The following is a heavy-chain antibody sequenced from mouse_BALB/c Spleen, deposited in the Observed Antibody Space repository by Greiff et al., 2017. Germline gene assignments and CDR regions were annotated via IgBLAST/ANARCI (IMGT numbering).Heavy chain of an antibody. CDR3: ARPYRDYYAMDY. Sequence: EVMLVESGGDLVKPGGSLKLSCAASGFTFSSYGMSWVRQTPDKRLEWVATISSGGSYTYYPDSVKGRFTISRDNAKNTLYLQMSSLKSEDTAMYYCARPYRDYYAMDYWGQGTSVTVSS. CDR1: GFTFSSYG. V-gene: IGHV5-6*01. CDR2: ISSGGSYT. D-gene: IGHD2-10*01. J-gene: IGHJ4*01.